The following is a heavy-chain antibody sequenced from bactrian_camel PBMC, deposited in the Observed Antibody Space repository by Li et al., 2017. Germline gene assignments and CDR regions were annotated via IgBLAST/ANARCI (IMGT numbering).Heavy chain of an antibody. V-gene: IGHV3S55*01. CDR1: GYTYDTSC. CDR2: INSNGVV. Sequence: HVQLVESGGGSVEAGGSLTLSCEVKGYTYDTSCMGWFRQAPGKELEGVATINSNGVVNYADSVKGRFTVSRDNAQNTLTLQMNSLKFEDSAVYYCATGPAPSFGVGLPNYWGQGTQVTVS. CDR3: ATGPAPSFGVGLPNY. J-gene: IGHJ4*01. D-gene: IGHD1*01.